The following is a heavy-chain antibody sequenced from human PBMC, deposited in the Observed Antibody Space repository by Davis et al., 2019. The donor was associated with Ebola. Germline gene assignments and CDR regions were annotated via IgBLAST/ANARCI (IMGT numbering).Heavy chain of an antibody. J-gene: IGHJ4*02. CDR2: INPKTGGT. V-gene: IGHV1-2*02. CDR1: GYTLTDYY. CDR3: ARGDESDGNNMRLWY. D-gene: IGHD5-24*01. Sequence: ASVKVSCKASGYTLTDYYMHWVRQAPGQGPEWMGWINPKTGGTGSAQKFQGRVTMTRDSSISTVYVELTSLTSDDTAVYFCARGDESDGNNMRLWYWGQGTLVTVSS.